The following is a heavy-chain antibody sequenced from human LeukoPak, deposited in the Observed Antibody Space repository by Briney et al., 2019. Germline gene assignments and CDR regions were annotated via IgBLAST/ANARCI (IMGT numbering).Heavy chain of an antibody. CDR1: GFTFRGYA. Sequence: GGSLRLSCAASGFTFRGYAMSWVRQAPGKGLEWVSTISDRGGSTYYADSVKGRLTISRDNSKNTLYLQMNSLRAEDTALYYCAKLYCSGGTCYWPDYWGQGTLVTVSS. CDR3: AKLYCSGGTCYWPDY. D-gene: IGHD2-15*01. V-gene: IGHV3-23*01. CDR2: ISDRGGST. J-gene: IGHJ4*02.